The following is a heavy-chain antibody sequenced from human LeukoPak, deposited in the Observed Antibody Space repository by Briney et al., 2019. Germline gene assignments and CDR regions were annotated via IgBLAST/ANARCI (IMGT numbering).Heavy chain of an antibody. J-gene: IGHJ1*01. CDR1: GFTLSSYS. D-gene: IGHD2-2*01. CDR3: ARTDVGYCSSTSCSPAEYFQH. V-gene: IGHV3-21*01. Sequence: GGSLRLSCAASGFTLSSYSMNWVRQAPGKGLEWVSSISSSSSYIYYADSVKGRFTISRDNAKNSLYLQMNSLRAEDTAVYYCARTDVGYCSSTSCSPAEYFQHWGQGTLVTVSS. CDR2: ISSSSSYI.